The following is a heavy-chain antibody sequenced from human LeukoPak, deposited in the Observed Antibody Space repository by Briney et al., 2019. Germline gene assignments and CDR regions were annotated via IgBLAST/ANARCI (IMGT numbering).Heavy chain of an antibody. CDR3: ARGKYYDSSGSFDY. D-gene: IGHD3-22*01. V-gene: IGHV3-30*02. CDR2: IRYDGSNK. J-gene: IGHJ4*02. CDR1: GFTFSSYG. Sequence: PGGSLRLSCAASGFTFSSYGMHWVRQAPGKGLEWVAFIRYDGSNKYYADSVKGRFTISRDNSKNTLYLQMNSLRAEDTAVYYCARGKYYDSSGSFDYWGQGTLVTVSS.